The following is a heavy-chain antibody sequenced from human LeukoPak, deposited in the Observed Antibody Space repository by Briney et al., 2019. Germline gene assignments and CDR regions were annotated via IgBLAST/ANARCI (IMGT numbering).Heavy chain of an antibody. CDR3: AFNYGDYALGAFDI. J-gene: IGHJ3*02. D-gene: IGHD4-17*01. CDR1: GGSISSYY. Sequence: PSETLSLTCTVSGGSISSYYWNWIRQPPGKGLEWIGYIYYSGSTNYNPSLKSRVTISVDTSKNQFSLKLSSVTAADTAVYYCAFNYGDYALGAFDIWGQGTMVTVSS. CDR2: IYYSGST. V-gene: IGHV4-59*01.